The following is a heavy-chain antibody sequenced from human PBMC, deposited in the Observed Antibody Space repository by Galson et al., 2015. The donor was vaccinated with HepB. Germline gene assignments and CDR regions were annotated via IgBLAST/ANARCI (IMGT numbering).Heavy chain of an antibody. V-gene: IGHV3-11*01. D-gene: IGHD6-19*01. J-gene: IGHJ4*02. Sequence: SLRLSCAASGFTFSDYFMNWIRQAPGKRPEWISNISTSGGDVSYADSVKGRFTISRDNANNLLFLYMNNLRAEDAAVYYCAREIAVAGLFDYWGPGTQVTVSS. CDR3: AREIAVAGLFDY. CDR1: GFTFSDYF. CDR2: ISTSGGDV.